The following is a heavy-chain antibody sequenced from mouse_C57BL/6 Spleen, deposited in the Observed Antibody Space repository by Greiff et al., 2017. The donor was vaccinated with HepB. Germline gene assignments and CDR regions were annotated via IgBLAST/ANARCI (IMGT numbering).Heavy chain of an antibody. V-gene: IGHV1-18*01. Sequence: EVQLQESGPELVKPGASVKIPCKASGYTFTDYNMDWVKQSHGKSLEWIGDINPNNGGTIYNQKFKGKATLTVDKSSSTAYMELRSLTSEDTAVYYCARWGSSGYVYWYFDVWGTGTTVTVSS. J-gene: IGHJ1*03. CDR1: GYTFTDYN. CDR3: ARWGSSGYVYWYFDV. CDR2: INPNNGGT. D-gene: IGHD3-2*02.